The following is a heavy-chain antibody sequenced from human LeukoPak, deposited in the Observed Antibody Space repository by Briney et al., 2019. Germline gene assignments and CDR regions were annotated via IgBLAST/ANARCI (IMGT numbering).Heavy chain of an antibody. CDR2: IIPIFGTA. Sequence: ASVKVSCKASGYTFTSYGISWVRQAPGQGLEWMGGIIPIFGTANYAQKFQGRVTITADKSTSTAYMELSSLRSEDTAVYYCARASGYCSGGSCYSEGYYYMDVWGKGTTVTVSS. J-gene: IGHJ6*03. CDR3: ARASGYCSGGSCYSEGYYYMDV. D-gene: IGHD2-15*01. CDR1: GYTFTSYG. V-gene: IGHV1-69*06.